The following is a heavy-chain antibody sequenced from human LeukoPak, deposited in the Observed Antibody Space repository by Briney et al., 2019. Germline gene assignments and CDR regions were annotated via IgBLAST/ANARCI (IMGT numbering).Heavy chain of an antibody. Sequence: ASVNVSCKASGYTFTSYDINWVRQATGQGLEWMGWMNPNSGNTGYAQKFQGRVTITRNTSISTAYMELSSLRSEDTAVYYCARARAGKMGRGYFYFLMDVWGKGTTVTVSS. CDR2: MNPNSGNT. CDR3: ARARAGKMGRGYFYFLMDV. D-gene: IGHD6-19*01. V-gene: IGHV1-8*03. CDR1: GYTFTSYD. J-gene: IGHJ6*03.